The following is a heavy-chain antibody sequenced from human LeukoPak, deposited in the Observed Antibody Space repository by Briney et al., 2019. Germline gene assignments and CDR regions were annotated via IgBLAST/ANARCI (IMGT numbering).Heavy chain of an antibody. V-gene: IGHV3-30-3*01. CDR2: ISYDGSNK. CDR3: ARDLLYSSSWLYYFDY. CDR1: GFTFSSYA. J-gene: IGHJ4*02. D-gene: IGHD6-13*01. Sequence: GGSLRLSCAASGFTFSSYATHWVRQAPGQGLEWVAIISYDGSNKYYADSVMGRFTISRDNSKTTLYLQMNSLRAEDTAVYYCARDLLYSSSWLYYFDYWGQGTLVTVSS.